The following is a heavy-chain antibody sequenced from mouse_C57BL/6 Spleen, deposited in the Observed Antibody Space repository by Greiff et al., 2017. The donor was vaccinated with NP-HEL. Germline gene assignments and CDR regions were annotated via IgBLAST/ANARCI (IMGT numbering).Heavy chain of an antibody. J-gene: IGHJ1*03. CDR1: GYTFTSYW. Sequence: VQLQQSGTELVKPGASVKLSCKASGYTFTSYWMHWVKQRPGQGLEWIGNINPSNGGTNYNEKFKSKATLTVDKSSSTAYMQLSSLTSEDSAVYYCAKGNNPGYWYFDVWGTGTTVTVSS. D-gene: IGHD1-3*01. CDR3: AKGNNPGYWYFDV. CDR2: INPSNGGT. V-gene: IGHV1-53*01.